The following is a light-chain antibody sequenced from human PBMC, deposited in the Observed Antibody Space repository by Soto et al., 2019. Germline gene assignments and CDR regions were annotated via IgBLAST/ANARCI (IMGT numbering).Light chain of an antibody. CDR3: SSYTSSGTVV. V-gene: IGLV2-14*01. Sequence: QSVLTQPASVSGSPGQSITISCTGTSSDVGGYDYVSWYQQHPGKAPKFMIYEVSNRPSGVSNRFSGSKSGSTASLTISGLQAEDEADYYCSSYTSSGTVVFGGGTKVTVL. CDR2: EVS. J-gene: IGLJ2*01. CDR1: SSDVGGYDY.